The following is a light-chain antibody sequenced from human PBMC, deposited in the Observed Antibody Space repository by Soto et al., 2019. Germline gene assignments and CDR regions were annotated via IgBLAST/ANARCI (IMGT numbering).Light chain of an antibody. J-gene: IGKJ3*01. Sequence: AIQMTQSPSSFSASTGDRVTITCRASQGVSSYLAWYQRKPGQAPKLLIYATSTLYSGVPSRFSGSGSGTDFTLTISCLQSEDFAIYFCQQYYTYPLTFGPGTDVGV. CDR1: QGVSSY. CDR3: QQYYTYPLT. CDR2: ATS. V-gene: IGKV1-8*01.